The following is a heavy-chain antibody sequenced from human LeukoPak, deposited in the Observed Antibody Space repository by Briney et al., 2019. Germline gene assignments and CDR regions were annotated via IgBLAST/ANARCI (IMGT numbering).Heavy chain of an antibody. CDR2: ISSSTSYI. Sequence: GGSLRLSCAGSGFTFSSYSMNWVRQAPGKGLEWVSYISSSTSYIYNADSVKGRFTISRDNAKNSLYLQMNSLRAEDTAVYYCARGQVAARPNYFDSWGQETLVTVSS. CDR3: ARGQVAARPNYFDS. CDR1: GFTFSSYS. D-gene: IGHD6-6*01. V-gene: IGHV3-21*01. J-gene: IGHJ4*02.